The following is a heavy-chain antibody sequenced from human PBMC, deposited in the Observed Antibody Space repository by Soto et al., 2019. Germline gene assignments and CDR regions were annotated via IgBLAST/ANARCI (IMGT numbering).Heavy chain of an antibody. CDR3: ARVRRAFDI. Sequence: LSLTCAVSGGSISSGGYSWSWIRQPPGKGLEWIGYIYHSGSTYYNPSLKSRVTISVDRSKNQFSLKLSSVTAADTAVYYCARVRRAFDIWGQGTMVTVSS. V-gene: IGHV4-30-2*01. CDR1: GGSISSGGYS. CDR2: IYHSGST. J-gene: IGHJ3*02.